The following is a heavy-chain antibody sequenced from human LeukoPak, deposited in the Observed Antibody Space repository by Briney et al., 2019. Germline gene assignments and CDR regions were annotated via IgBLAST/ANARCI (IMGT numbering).Heavy chain of an antibody. J-gene: IGHJ4*02. Sequence: PGGSLRLSCAASGFTFDDYAMHWVRQAPGKGLEWVSGISGSGGSTYYADSVKGRFTISRDNSKYTLYLQVNSLRAEDTAIYYCAKKRVLVVPAADFDYWGQGTLVTVSS. D-gene: IGHD2-2*01. CDR3: AKKRVLVVPAADFDY. V-gene: IGHV3-23*01. CDR1: GFTFDDYA. CDR2: ISGSGGST.